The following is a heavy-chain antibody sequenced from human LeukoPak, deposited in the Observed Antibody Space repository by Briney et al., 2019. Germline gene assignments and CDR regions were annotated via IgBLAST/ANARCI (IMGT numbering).Heavy chain of an antibody. Sequence: GGSLRLSCAASGFTFIDAWMTWVRQAPGKGLEWVSATSGSGGSIYYADSVKGRFTISRDNSKNTLYLQMNSLRAEDTAVYYCAKVYSSGWYDFDYWGQGTLVTVSS. CDR1: GFTFIDAW. CDR2: TSGSGGSI. V-gene: IGHV3-23*01. J-gene: IGHJ4*02. CDR3: AKVYSSGWYDFDY. D-gene: IGHD6-19*01.